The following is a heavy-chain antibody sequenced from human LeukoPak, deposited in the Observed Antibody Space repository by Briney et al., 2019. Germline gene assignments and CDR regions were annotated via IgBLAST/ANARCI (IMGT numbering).Heavy chain of an antibody. Sequence: REASVKVSCKASGGTFSSYAISWVRQAPGQGLEWMGWISAYNGNTNYAQKLQGRVTMTTDTSTSTAYMELRSLRSDDTAVYYCAREVSGSYYGDNWFDPWGQGTLVTVSS. D-gene: IGHD1-26*01. J-gene: IGHJ5*02. CDR2: ISAYNGNT. V-gene: IGHV1-18*01. CDR1: GGTFSSYA. CDR3: AREVSGSYYGDNWFDP.